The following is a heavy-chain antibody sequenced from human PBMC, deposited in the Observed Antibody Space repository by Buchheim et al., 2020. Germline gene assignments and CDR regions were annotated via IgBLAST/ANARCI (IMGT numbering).Heavy chain of an antibody. D-gene: IGHD3-16*01. V-gene: IGHV3-21*01. CDR2: ISASGAYM. CDR3: ARGEYGGEPKEDAFDI. CDR1: GFTLSDFT. J-gene: IGHJ3*02. Sequence: EQLVESGGGLVKPGGSLRVSCTGSGFTLSDFTIHWVRQAPGKGLEWVSGISASGAYMFYADSVKGRFAVSRDNAKDSVFLQMDRLRGEDTAVYYCARGEYGGEPKEDAFDIWGQGT.